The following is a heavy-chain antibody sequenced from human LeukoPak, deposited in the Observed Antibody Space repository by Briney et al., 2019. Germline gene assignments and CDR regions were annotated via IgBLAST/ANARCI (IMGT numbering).Heavy chain of an antibody. J-gene: IGHJ5*02. CDR1: GYTLTELS. V-gene: IGHV1-24*01. Sequence: ASVKVSCKVSGYTLTELSMHWVRQAPGKGLEWMGGFDPEDGETIYAQKFQGRVTMTEDTSIDTAYMELSSLRSEDTAVYYCATLWFGELGGNWFDPWGQGTLVTVSS. CDR2: FDPEDGET. D-gene: IGHD3-10*01. CDR3: ATLWFGELGGNWFDP.